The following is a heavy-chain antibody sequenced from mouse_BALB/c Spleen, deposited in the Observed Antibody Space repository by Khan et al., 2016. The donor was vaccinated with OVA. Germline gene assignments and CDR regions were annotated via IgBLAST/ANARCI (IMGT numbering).Heavy chain of an antibody. J-gene: IGHJ2*01. CDR3: AGPAYDGYFDY. CDR1: GYTFTDYA. V-gene: IGHV1S137*01. Sequence: QVQLKESGPELVRPGVSVKISCKGSGYTFTDYAMYWVKQSHAKSLEWIGLISTYSGNTNYNQKFKGQATMTVDKSSSTAYMELARLTSEDSATYYCAGPAYDGYFDYWGQGTTLTVSS. D-gene: IGHD2-3*01. CDR2: ISTYSGNT.